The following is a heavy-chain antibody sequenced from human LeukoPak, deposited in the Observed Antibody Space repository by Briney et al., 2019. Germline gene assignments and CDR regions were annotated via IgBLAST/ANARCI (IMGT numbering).Heavy chain of an antibody. D-gene: IGHD2-21*02. Sequence: SETLSLTCAVYGGSFSGYCWSWIRQPPGKGLEWIGEINHSGSTNYNPSLKSRVTISVDTSKNQFSLKLSSVTAADTAVYYCARAIYDSHFDYWGQGTLVTVSS. CDR2: INHSGST. J-gene: IGHJ4*02. CDR1: GGSFSGYC. CDR3: ARAIYDSHFDY. V-gene: IGHV4-34*01.